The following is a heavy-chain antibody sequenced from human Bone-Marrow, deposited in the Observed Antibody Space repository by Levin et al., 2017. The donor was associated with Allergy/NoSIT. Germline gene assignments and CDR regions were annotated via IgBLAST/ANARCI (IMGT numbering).Heavy chain of an antibody. Sequence: SQTLSLTCAVYGGSFSGYYWSWIRQPPGKGLEWIGEINHSGSTNYNPSLKSRVTISVDTSKNQFSLKLSSVTAADTAVYYCARGDGGCSSTSCQNWGQGTLVTVSS. CDR2: INHSGST. CDR1: GGSFSGYY. J-gene: IGHJ4*02. V-gene: IGHV4-34*01. CDR3: ARGDGGCSSTSCQN. D-gene: IGHD2-2*01.